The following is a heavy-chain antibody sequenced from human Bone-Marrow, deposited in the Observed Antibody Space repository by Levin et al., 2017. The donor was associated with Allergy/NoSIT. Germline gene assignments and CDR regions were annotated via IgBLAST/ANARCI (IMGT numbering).Heavy chain of an antibody. CDR3: AKDRWYSSSFFDY. D-gene: IGHD6-13*01. CDR1: GFTFSSYG. Sequence: GESLKISCAASGFTFSSYGMHWVRQAPGKGLEWVAVISYDGSNKYYADSVKGRFTISRDNSKNTLYLQMNSLRAEDTAVYYCAKDRWYSSSFFDYWGQGTLVTVSS. J-gene: IGHJ4*02. V-gene: IGHV3-30*18. CDR2: ISYDGSNK.